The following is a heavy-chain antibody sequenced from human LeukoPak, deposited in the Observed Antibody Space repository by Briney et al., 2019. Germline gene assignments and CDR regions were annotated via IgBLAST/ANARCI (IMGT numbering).Heavy chain of an antibody. CDR1: GFTFVDAW. CDR2: IKSKADGGTT. J-gene: IGHJ4*02. Sequence: KAGGSLRLSCVASGFTFVDAWMTWVRQAPGKGPEWVGLIKSKADGGTTHYAAPLKGRFTISRDDSRNTLFLQMNSLESDDTAVYYCVADIPNDISGQIYPFDYWGQGALVAVSS. V-gene: IGHV3-15*01. D-gene: IGHD3-22*01. CDR3: VADIPNDISGQIYPFDY.